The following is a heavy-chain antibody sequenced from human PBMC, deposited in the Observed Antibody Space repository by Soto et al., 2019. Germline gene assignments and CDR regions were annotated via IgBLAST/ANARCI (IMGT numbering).Heavy chain of an antibody. J-gene: IGHJ3*02. CDR3: ARVPDFITIFGVVIGGAFDI. Sequence: QVQLVQSGAEVKKPGASVKVSCKASGYTLTSYGISWVRQAPGQGLEWMGWISAYNGNTNYAQKLQGRVTMTTDTSTSTAYMELRSLRSDDTAVYYCARVPDFITIFGVVIGGAFDIWGQGTMVTVSS. D-gene: IGHD3-3*01. CDR2: ISAYNGNT. V-gene: IGHV1-18*01. CDR1: GYTLTSYG.